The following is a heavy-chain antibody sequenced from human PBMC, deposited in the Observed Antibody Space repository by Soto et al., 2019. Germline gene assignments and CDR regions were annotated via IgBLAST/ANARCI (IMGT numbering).Heavy chain of an antibody. V-gene: IGHV3-48*01. CDR3: ARSKGPFDY. CDR2: ITGSSSTI. Sequence: GGSLRLSCAASGFTFSIYSMNWVRQAPGKGLEWVSYITGSSSTIYYPDSVKGRFTISRDNAKNSLYLQMNSLRAEDTAVYYCARSKGPFDYWGQGTLVTVSS. D-gene: IGHD2-15*01. CDR1: GFTFSIYS. J-gene: IGHJ4*02.